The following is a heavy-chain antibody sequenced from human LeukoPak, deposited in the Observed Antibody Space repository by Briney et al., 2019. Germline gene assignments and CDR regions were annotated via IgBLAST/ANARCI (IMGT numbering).Heavy chain of an antibody. V-gene: IGHV4-39*01. CDR1: GGSISSSSYY. J-gene: IGHJ4*02. CDR3: ASDRYYDSSGYYYLDY. Sequence: PSETLSFTCTVSGGSISSSSYYWGWIRQPPGKGLEWIGSIYYSGSTYYNPSLKSRVTISVDTSKNQFSLKLSSVTAADTAVYYCASDRYYDSSGYYYLDYWGQGTLVTVSS. CDR2: IYYSGST. D-gene: IGHD3-22*01.